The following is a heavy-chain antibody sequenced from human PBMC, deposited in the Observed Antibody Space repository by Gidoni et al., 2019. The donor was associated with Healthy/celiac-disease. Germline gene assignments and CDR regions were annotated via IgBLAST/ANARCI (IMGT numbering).Heavy chain of an antibody. CDR3: AKDPYDILTGAFDY. Sequence: EVPLFDSGCGLVHPGASLRLSCPASVFTFRSYAMSWVRQAPGKGLEWVVAISCSGGSTYYADSVKGRFTIFRDNSKNTLYLQMNSLRAEDTAVYYCAKDPYDILTGAFDYWGQGTLVTVSS. CDR2: ISCSGGST. V-gene: IGHV3-23*01. J-gene: IGHJ4*02. D-gene: IGHD3-9*01. CDR1: VFTFRSYA.